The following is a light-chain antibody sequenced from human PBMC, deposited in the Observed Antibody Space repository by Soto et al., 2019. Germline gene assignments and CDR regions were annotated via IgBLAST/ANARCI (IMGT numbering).Light chain of an antibody. CDR2: AAS. Sequence: AIQMTQSRASLSASVGDRVTITRRASQGIRNDLGWYQQKPGKAPKLLIYAASSLQSGVPSRFSGSGSGTDFTLTISSLQPEDFATYYCLQDYNYPRTFGQGTKVEIK. CDR1: QGIRND. V-gene: IGKV1-6*01. J-gene: IGKJ1*01. CDR3: LQDYNYPRT.